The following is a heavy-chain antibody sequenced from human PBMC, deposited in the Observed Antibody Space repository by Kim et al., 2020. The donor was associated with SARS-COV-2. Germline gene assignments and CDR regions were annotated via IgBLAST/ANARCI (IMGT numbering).Heavy chain of an antibody. Sequence: GGSLRLSCAASGFTFSSYWMSWVRQAPGKGLEWVANIKQDGSEKYYVDSVKGRFTISRDNAKNSLYLQMNSLRAEDTAVYYCARETRYDILTGHLDYWGQGTLVTVSS. J-gene: IGHJ4*02. D-gene: IGHD3-9*01. V-gene: IGHV3-7*01. CDR1: GFTFSSYW. CDR3: ARETRYDILTGHLDY. CDR2: IKQDGSEK.